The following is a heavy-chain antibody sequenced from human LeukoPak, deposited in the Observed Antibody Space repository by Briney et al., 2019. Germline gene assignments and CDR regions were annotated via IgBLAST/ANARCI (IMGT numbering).Heavy chain of an antibody. V-gene: IGHV3-49*04. CDR3: TRWRVTSMLYY. CDR2: IRGEAYGGTT. J-gene: IGHJ4*02. CDR1: GFTFGDYA. Sequence: GGSLRLSCTTSGFTFGDYAMAWVRQTPGKGLECVGSIRGEAYGGTTEYAASVKGRFTISRDDSRSIAYLQMNSLKIEDTAVYYCTRWRVTSMLYYWGQGTLVTVSS. D-gene: IGHD2/OR15-2a*01.